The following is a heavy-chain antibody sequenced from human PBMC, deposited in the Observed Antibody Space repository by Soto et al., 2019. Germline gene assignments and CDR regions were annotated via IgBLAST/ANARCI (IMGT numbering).Heavy chain of an antibody. CDR3: ARGRTVRDYADDSSDYFYFFDY. Sequence: SETLSLTCTVSGDSISTFYWGWMRQSPGKELEWIGYVYYTGSTNYNPSLKSRVTISVDRSKNQFSLKLTSANAADTAVYYCARGRTVRDYADDSSDYFYFFDYWGQGTQVTVSS. V-gene: IGHV4-59*01. CDR1: GDSISTFY. J-gene: IGHJ4*02. CDR2: VYYTGST. D-gene: IGHD3-22*01.